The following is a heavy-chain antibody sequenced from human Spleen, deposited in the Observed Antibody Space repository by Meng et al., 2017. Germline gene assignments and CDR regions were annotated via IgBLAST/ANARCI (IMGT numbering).Heavy chain of an antibody. Sequence: GESLKISCAASGFTFSSHGMHWVRQATGKGLEWVSGIATAGDAYYLDSVRGRFTISRDNAKNSLYLQMNSLRAGDTAVYYCARAHPEQIITRVSHYYGMDVWGQGTTVTVSS. J-gene: IGHJ6*02. CDR2: IATAGDA. V-gene: IGHV3-13*04. CDR3: ARAHPEQIITRVSHYYGMDV. CDR1: GFTFSSHG. D-gene: IGHD1-14*01.